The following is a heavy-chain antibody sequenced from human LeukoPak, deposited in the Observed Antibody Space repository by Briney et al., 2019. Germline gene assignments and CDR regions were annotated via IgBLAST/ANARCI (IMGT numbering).Heavy chain of an antibody. CDR2: IIPIFGTA. CDR1: GGTFSSYA. CDR3: ARDSSSGSYSYYMDV. J-gene: IGHJ6*03. V-gene: IGHV1-69*13. D-gene: IGHD3-10*01. Sequence: SVKVSCKASGGTFSSYAISWVRQAPGQGLEWMGGIIPIFGTANYAQKFQGRVTITADESTSTAYMELSSLRSEDTAVYYCARDSSSGSYSYYMDVWGKGTTVTISS.